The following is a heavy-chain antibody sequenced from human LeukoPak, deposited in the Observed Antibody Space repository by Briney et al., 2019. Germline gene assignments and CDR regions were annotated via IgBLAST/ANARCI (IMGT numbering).Heavy chain of an antibody. D-gene: IGHD3-16*01. V-gene: IGHV3-48*03. J-gene: IGHJ4*02. CDR2: ISSSGSTI. CDR3: AGGEVVRQRDYYFDY. CDR1: GFTFSSYE. Sequence: GGSLRLSCAASGFTFSSYEMNWVRQAPGKGLEWVSYISSSGSTIYYADSVKGRFTISRDNAKNSLYLQMNSLRAEDTAVYYWAGGEVVRQRDYYFDYGGKEPLVTVS.